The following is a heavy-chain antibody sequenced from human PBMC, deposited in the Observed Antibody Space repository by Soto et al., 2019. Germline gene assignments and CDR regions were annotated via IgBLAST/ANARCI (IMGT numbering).Heavy chain of an antibody. CDR2: IKSKTDGGTT. Sequence: GGSLRLSCAAFGFTFSNAWMSWVRQAPGKGLEWVGRIKSKTDGGTTDYAAPVKGRFTISRDDSKNTLYLQMNSLKTEDTAVYYCTTGVMITFGGVIVPTTLDYWGQGTLVTVSS. D-gene: IGHD3-16*02. CDR3: TTGVMITFGGVIVPTTLDY. V-gene: IGHV3-15*01. CDR1: GFTFSNAW. J-gene: IGHJ4*02.